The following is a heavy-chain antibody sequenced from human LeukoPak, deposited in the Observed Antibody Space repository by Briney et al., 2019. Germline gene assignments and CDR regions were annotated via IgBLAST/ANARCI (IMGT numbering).Heavy chain of an antibody. J-gene: IGHJ6*03. CDR2: IYYSGST. CDR1: GGSISSYY. D-gene: IGHD3-3*01. V-gene: IGHV4-59*01. Sequence: SETLSLTWTVSGGSISSYYWSWIRQPPGKGLEWIGYIYYSGSTNYNPSLKSRVTISVDTSKNQFSLKLSSVTAADTAVYYCARDVWSGYLSDYYYYYMDVWGKGTTVTVSS. CDR3: ARDVWSGYLSDYYYYYMDV.